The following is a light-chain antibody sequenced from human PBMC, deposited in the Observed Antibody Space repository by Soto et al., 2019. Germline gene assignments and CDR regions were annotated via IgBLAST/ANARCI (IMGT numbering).Light chain of an antibody. CDR2: DAS. V-gene: IGKV3-20*01. Sequence: EIVLTQSPGTLSLSPGERATLSCRASQSVSRSYLAWYQQKPGQAPRLLIYDASSRATGIPDRFSGSGSGTDFTVTISRLEPEDFTVYYCRQYGTSPITFGQGTRLEIK. CDR3: RQYGTSPIT. J-gene: IGKJ5*01. CDR1: QSVSRSY.